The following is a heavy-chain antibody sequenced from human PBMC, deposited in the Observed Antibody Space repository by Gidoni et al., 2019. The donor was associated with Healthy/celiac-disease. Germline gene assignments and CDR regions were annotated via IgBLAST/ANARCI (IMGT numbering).Heavy chain of an antibody. J-gene: IGHJ6*03. V-gene: IGHV3-15*07. D-gene: IGHD6-19*01. Sequence: EVQLVESGGGLVKPGGSLRLSCAAYGFTFSNAWMNWVRQAPGKGLEWVGRIKSKTDGGTTDYAAPVKGRFTISRDDSKNTLYLQMNSLKTEDTAVYYCTTDTVPVAGYYYYYMDVWGKGTTVTVSS. CDR2: IKSKTDGGTT. CDR1: GFTFSNAW. CDR3: TTDTVPVAGYYYYYMDV.